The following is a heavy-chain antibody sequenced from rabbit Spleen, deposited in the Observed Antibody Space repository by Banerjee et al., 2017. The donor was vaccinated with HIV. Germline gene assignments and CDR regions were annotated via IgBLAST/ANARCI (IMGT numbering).Heavy chain of an antibody. D-gene: IGHD8-1*01. V-gene: IGHV1S40*01. Sequence: QSLEESGGGLVKPGASLTLTCKASGFSFSSSDYMCWVRQAPGKGLEWISCIDGSSSDFTYSATWAKGRFTISKTSSTTVTLQMTSLTVADTATYFCARDTGSSFSSYGMDLWGQGTLVTVS. CDR2: IDGSSSDFT. J-gene: IGHJ6*01. CDR3: ARDTGSSFSSYGMDL. CDR1: GFSFSSSDY.